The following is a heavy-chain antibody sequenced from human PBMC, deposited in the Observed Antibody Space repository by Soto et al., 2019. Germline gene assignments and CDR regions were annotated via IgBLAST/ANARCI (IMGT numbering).Heavy chain of an antibody. CDR3: ARQRNNWNFEDYYYYYYMDV. J-gene: IGHJ6*03. CDR2: IYYSGST. V-gene: IGHV4-39*01. Sequence: QLQLQESGPGLVKPSETLSLTCTVSGGSISSSSYYWGWIRQPPGKGLEWIGSIYYSGSTYYNPSLKSRVTISVDTSKNQFSLKLSSVTAADTAVYYCARQRNNWNFEDYYYYYYMDVWGKGTTVTVSS. D-gene: IGHD1-7*01. CDR1: GGSISSSSYY.